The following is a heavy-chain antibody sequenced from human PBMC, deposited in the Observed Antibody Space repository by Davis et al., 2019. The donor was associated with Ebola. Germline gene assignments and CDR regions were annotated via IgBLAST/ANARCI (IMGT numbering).Heavy chain of an antibody. J-gene: IGHJ5*02. D-gene: IGHD2-2*01. V-gene: IGHV1-2*06. Sequence: ASVKVSCKASGYTFTGYYMHWVRQAPGQGLEWMGRINPNSGGTNYAQKFQGRVTMTRDTSISTAYMELSRLRSDDTAVYYCARGDWWSPVLVPAAPFDPWGQGTLVTVSS. CDR2: INPNSGGT. CDR3: ARGDWWSPVLVPAAPFDP. CDR1: GYTFTGYY.